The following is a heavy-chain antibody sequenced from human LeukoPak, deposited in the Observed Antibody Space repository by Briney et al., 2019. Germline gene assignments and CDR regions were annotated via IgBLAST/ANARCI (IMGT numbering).Heavy chain of an antibody. Sequence: GRSLRLSCAASGFTFDDYAMHWVRQAPGKGVEWVSGISWNSGSIGYADSVKGRFTISRDNAKNSLYLQMNSLRAEDMALYYCAKAGLNGDYVDYWGQGTLVTVSS. J-gene: IGHJ4*02. V-gene: IGHV3-9*03. CDR3: AKAGLNGDYVDY. D-gene: IGHD4-17*01. CDR2: ISWNSGSI. CDR1: GFTFDDYA.